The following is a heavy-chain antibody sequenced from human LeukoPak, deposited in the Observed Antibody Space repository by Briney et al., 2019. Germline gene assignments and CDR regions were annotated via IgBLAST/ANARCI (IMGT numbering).Heavy chain of an antibody. CDR3: AKDDACGRFYH. CDR2: ISGSGGST. J-gene: IGHJ1*01. D-gene: IGHD2-2*01. CDR1: GFTFSSYG. Sequence: GGSLRLSCAASGFTFSSYGMSWVRQAPGKGLEWVSAISGSGGSTYYADSVKGRFTISRGSSRNTLYLQMNSLRAEDTGVYYCAKDDACGRFYHWGQGTLVTVSS. V-gene: IGHV3-23*01.